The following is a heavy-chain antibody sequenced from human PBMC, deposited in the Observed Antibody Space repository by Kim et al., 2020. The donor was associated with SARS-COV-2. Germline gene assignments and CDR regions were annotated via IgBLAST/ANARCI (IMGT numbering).Heavy chain of an antibody. Sequence: SVQGRFTISRDNAKNTLYLQMDGLIVEDTAVYYCTRDLSGDGDWYFDLWGRGTLVTVSS. V-gene: IGHV3-74*01. J-gene: IGHJ2*01. D-gene: IGHD7-27*01. CDR3: TRDLSGDGDWYFDL.